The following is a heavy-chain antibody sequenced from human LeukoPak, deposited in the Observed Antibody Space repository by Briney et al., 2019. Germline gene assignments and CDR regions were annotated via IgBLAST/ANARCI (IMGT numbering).Heavy chain of an antibody. D-gene: IGHD3-22*01. CDR2: IWYDGSNK. Sequence: GRSLRLSCAASGFTFSSYGMHWVRQAPGKGLEWVAVIWYDGSNKYYADSVKGRFTISRDNSKNTLYLQMNSLRAEDTAVYYCAKDRPLGDSYYDSSGYGLDNWGQGTLVTVSS. CDR3: AKDRPLGDSYYDSSGYGLDN. V-gene: IGHV3-33*06. CDR1: GFTFSSYG. J-gene: IGHJ4*02.